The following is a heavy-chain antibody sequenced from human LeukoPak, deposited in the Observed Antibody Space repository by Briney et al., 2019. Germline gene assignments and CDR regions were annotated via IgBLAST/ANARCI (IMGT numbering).Heavy chain of an antibody. Sequence: PGRSLRLSCAASGFTFSSYGVHSVRQAPGKGLEGGAVISYDGSNKYYVDSVKGRFTISRDNSKNTLYLQMNSLRAEDTAVYYCAKSLHGSGWSFDYWGQGNLVTVSS. D-gene: IGHD6-19*01. J-gene: IGHJ4*02. V-gene: IGHV3-30*18. CDR2: ISYDGSNK. CDR1: GFTFSSYG. CDR3: AKSLHGSGWSFDY.